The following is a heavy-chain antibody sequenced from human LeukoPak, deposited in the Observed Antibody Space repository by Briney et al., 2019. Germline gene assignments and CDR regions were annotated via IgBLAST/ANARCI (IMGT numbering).Heavy chain of an antibody. CDR1: GFTFSNYA. D-gene: IGHD3-9*01. J-gene: IGHJ4*02. CDR2: ITGGGSGI. V-gene: IGHV3-23*01. Sequence: GASLRLSCAASGFTFSNYAMSWVRQAPGKGLEWVSAITGGGSGIYYADSMKSRFTISRDNSKNTLYLQINGLRAEDTAVYYCAKWGDYDVLTGYYVSDYWGQGTLVTVPS. CDR3: AKWGDYDVLTGYYVSDY.